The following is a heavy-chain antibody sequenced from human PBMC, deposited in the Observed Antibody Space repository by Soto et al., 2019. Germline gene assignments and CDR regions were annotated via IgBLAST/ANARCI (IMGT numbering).Heavy chain of an antibody. CDR2: ISAYNGNT. J-gene: IGHJ5*02. Sequence: ASVKVSCKASGYTFTSYGISWVRQAPGQGLEWMGWISAYNGNTNYAQKLQGRVTMTTDTSTSTAYMELRSLRSDDTAVYYCARAGDYGDYVNWFDPWGQGTLVTVST. CDR3: ARAGDYGDYVNWFDP. V-gene: IGHV1-18*01. D-gene: IGHD4-17*01. CDR1: GYTFTSYG.